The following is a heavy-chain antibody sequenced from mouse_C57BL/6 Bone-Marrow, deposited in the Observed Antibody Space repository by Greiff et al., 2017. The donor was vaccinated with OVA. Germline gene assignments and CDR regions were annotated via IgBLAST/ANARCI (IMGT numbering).Heavy chain of an antibody. CDR3: TLYYCGSRDY. CDR1: GYTFTDYE. J-gene: IGHJ2*01. CDR2: IDPETGGT. V-gene: IGHV1-15*01. Sequence: VQLQQSGAELVRPGASVTLSCKASGYTFTDYEMHWVKQTPVHGLEWIGAIDPETGGTAYNQKFKGKAILTADKSSSTAYMELRGLTSEDSAVFYGTLYYCGSRDYWGQGTTLTVSS. D-gene: IGHD1-1*01.